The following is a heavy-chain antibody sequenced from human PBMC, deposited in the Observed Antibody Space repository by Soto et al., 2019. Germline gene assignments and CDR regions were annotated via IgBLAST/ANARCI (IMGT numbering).Heavy chain of an antibody. CDR1: GFTFSAYG. CDR2: VSFDERNK. J-gene: IGHJ4*02. Sequence: QVQLVESGGRVVQPGKSLRLSCAASGFTFSAYGVHWVRLAPGKGLEWVAGVSFDERNKFYADPVKGRFTISRDNSQNTVYLQMNSLRTEDTAVYYCAVLTVEPAMDDLDKWGQGTLVTVSS. V-gene: IGHV3-30*03. D-gene: IGHD1-1*01. CDR3: AVLTVEPAMDDLDK.